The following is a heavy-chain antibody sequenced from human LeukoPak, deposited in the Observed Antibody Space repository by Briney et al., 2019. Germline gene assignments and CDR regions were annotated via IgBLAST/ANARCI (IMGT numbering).Heavy chain of an antibody. CDR1: GYTFTGYY. V-gene: IGHV1-18*04. CDR2: ISAYNGNT. D-gene: IGHD3-10*01. CDR3: AREYGSGSYYTDYYYYMDV. J-gene: IGHJ6*03. Sequence: GASVKVSCKASGYTFTGYYMHWVRQAPGQGLEWMGWISAYNGNTNYAQKLQGRVTMTTDTSTSTAYMELRSLRSDDTAVYYCAREYGSGSYYTDYYYYMDVWGKGTTVTVSS.